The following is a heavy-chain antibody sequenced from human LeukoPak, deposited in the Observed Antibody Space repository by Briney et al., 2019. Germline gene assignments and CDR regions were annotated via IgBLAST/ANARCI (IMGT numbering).Heavy chain of an antibody. J-gene: IGHJ4*02. CDR3: ARDHDAVTTYDY. D-gene: IGHD4-17*01. V-gene: IGHV3-11*01. Sequence: GGSLRLSCAASGFTFTSYWLSWIRQAPGKGLEWVSYISSSGSTIYYADSVKGRFTISRDNAKNSLYLQMNSLRAEDTAVYYCARDHDAVTTYDYWGQGTLVTVSS. CDR1: GFTFTSYW. CDR2: ISSSGSTI.